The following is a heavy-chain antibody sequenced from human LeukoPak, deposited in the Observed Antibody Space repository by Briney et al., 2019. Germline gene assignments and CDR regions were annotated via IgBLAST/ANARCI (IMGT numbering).Heavy chain of an antibody. D-gene: IGHD3-22*01. CDR3: ARESFTNPYYYDSSGPDAFDI. Sequence: GASVKVSSKASGYTFTSYYMHWVRQAPGQGLEWMGIINPSGGSTSYAQKFQGRVTMTRDMSTSTVYMELSSLRSEDTAVYYCARESFTNPYYYDSSGPDAFDIWGQGTMVTVSS. CDR1: GYTFTSYY. J-gene: IGHJ3*02. CDR2: INPSGGST. V-gene: IGHV1-46*01.